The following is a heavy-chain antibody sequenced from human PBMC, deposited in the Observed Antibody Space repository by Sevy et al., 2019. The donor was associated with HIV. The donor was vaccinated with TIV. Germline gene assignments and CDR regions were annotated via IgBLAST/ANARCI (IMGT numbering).Heavy chain of an antibody. Sequence: SETLSLTCAVHGGSFSGYYWSWIRESPGKGLEWIGEINDSGITNYNPSLKSRVTISVDTSKKELSLRLSSVTAADTAVYYCARSPPVVVVPGAPSWFDPWGQGTLVTVSS. D-gene: IGHD2-2*01. CDR3: ARSPPVVVVPGAPSWFDP. CDR2: INDSGIT. J-gene: IGHJ5*02. CDR1: GGSFSGYY. V-gene: IGHV4-34*01.